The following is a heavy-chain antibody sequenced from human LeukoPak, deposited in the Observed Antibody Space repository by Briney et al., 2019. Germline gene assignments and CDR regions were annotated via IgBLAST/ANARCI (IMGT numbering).Heavy chain of an antibody. CDR3: ARVTFRAGNWFDP. CDR1: GFNFFTYG. V-gene: IGHV3-30*19. J-gene: IGHJ5*02. D-gene: IGHD3-10*01. CDR2: ISYDGSNK. Sequence: GRSLRLSCAASGFNFFTYGMHWVRQAPGKGLEWVAVISYDGSNKYYADSVKGRFTISRDNSKNTLYLQMNSLRAEDTAVYYCARVTFRAGNWFDPWGQGTLVTVSS.